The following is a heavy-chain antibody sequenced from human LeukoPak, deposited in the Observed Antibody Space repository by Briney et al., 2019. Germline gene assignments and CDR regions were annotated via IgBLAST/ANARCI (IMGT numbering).Heavy chain of an antibody. J-gene: IGHJ3*02. V-gene: IGHV4-4*08. CDR2: GHTTLES. CDR3: ARQPAGTAALDI. CDR1: GVSMSNYY. Sequence: PSETLSLTCSVSGVSMSNYYWSWVRQSPGKGLEWIAYGHTTLESNHNPSLRSRITISIATSTNQLSLTLTSVTATDTAVYYCARQPAGTAALDIWDSGTPITV. D-gene: IGHD1-14*01.